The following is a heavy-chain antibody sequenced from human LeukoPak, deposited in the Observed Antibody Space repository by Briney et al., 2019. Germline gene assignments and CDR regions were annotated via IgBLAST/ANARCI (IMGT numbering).Heavy chain of an antibody. J-gene: IGHJ5*02. Sequence: GSSVKVSCKASGGTFSSYAISWVRQAPGQGLEWMGGIIPIFGTANYAQKFQGRVTITTDESTSTAYMELSSLRSEDTAVYYCARAGDQLVRSFPSYNWFDPWGQGTLVTVSS. CDR1: GGTFSSYA. CDR3: ARAGDQLVRSFPSYNWFDP. D-gene: IGHD6-6*01. CDR2: IIPIFGTA. V-gene: IGHV1-69*05.